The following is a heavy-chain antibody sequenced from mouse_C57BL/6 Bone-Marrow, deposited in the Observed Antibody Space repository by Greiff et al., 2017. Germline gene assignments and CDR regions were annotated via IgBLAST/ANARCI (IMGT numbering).Heavy chain of an antibody. D-gene: IGHD1-1*01. CDR2: ISSGSSTI. Sequence: EVKLMESGGGLVKPGGSLKLSCAASGFTFSDYGMHWVRQAPEKGLEWVAYISSGSSTIYYADTVKGRFTISRDNAKNTLFLQMTSLRSEDTAMYYCARDGSSYFDYGGQGTTLTVSS. V-gene: IGHV5-17*01. J-gene: IGHJ2*01. CDR1: GFTFSDYG. CDR3: ARDGSSYFDY.